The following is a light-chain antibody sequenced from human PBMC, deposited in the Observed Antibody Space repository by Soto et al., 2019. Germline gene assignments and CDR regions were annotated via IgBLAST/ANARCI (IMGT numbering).Light chain of an antibody. CDR3: QQLNSYPRGGFT. J-gene: IGKJ3*01. V-gene: IGKV1-9*01. CDR2: GAS. Sequence: DIQLTQSPSFLSASVGDRVTITCRASQGISSYLDWYQQKPGKAPKLLIYGASTLQSGVPSRFSGSGSGTEFTLTISSLQPEDFATYYCQQLNSYPRGGFTFGPGTKVDIK. CDR1: QGISSY.